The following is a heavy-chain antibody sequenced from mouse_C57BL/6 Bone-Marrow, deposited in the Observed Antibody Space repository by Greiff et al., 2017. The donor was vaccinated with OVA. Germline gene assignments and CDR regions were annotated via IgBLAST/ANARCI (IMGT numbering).Heavy chain of an antibody. CDR2: ISDGGSYT. V-gene: IGHV5-4*03. D-gene: IGHD1-1*01. CDR3: ARAHYYGSSYRWYFDV. Sequence: EVKLVESGGGLVKPGGSLKLSCAASGFTFSSYAMSWVRQTPEKRLEWVATISDGGSYTYYPDNVKGRFTISRDNAKNNLYLQMRHLKSEDTAMYYCARAHYYGSSYRWYFDVWGTGTTVTVSS. CDR1: GFTFSSYA. J-gene: IGHJ1*03.